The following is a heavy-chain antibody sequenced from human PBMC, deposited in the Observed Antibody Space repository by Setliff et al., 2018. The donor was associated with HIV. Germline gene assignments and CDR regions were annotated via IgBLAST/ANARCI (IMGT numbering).Heavy chain of an antibody. D-gene: IGHD3-16*02. J-gene: IGHJ4*02. V-gene: IGHV1-3*04. CDR1: GYTFSQYP. CDR3: ARGPFRAHPLGGYPDY. Sequence: ASVKVSCKASGYTFSQYPIHWVRQAPGQRPEWMGWINTGNGNTKYSQKFQDRVTITRDTSANTAYLELTSLRSEDTAVYYCARGPFRAHPLGGYPDYWGQGTLVTVSS. CDR2: INTGNGNT.